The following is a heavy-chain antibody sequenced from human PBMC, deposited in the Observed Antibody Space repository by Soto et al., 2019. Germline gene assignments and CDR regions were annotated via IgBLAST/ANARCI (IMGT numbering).Heavy chain of an antibody. V-gene: IGHV4-59*01. Sequence: AETLSLTCTVSGGSISSYYWIFIRQPPGKGLEWIVYIYYSGSTNYNPSLKSRVTISVDTSKNQFSLKLSSVTAADTAVYYCARGSIEEWLPGGYYYYGMDVWGQGTTVTVSS. D-gene: IGHD3-3*01. J-gene: IGHJ6*02. CDR1: GGSISSYY. CDR3: ARGSIEEWLPGGYYYYGMDV. CDR2: IYYSGST.